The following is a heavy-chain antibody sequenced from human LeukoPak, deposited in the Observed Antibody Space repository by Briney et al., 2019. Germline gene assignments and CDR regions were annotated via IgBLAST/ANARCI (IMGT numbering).Heavy chain of an antibody. V-gene: IGHV3-7*01. J-gene: IGHJ4*02. CDR1: GFTFSSYA. Sequence: PGGSLRLTCAASGFTFSSYAMHWVRQAPGKGLEWVANIKEDGSETYYVDSVKGRFTISRDNAKNSLYLQMNSLRAEDTAVYYCFSSYGRWGQGTLVTVSS. D-gene: IGHD5-18*01. CDR2: IKEDGSET. CDR3: FSSYGR.